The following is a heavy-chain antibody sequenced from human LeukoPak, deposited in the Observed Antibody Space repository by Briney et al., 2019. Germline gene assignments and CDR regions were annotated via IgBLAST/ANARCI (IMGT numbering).Heavy chain of an antibody. Sequence: PSETLSLTCAVSGYFISSGYYWGWIRQPPGKGLEWIGSIYHSGSTYYNPSLKSRVTISVDTSKNQFSLKLSSVTAADTAVYYCAMEVVPAAMLSLHWFDPWGQGTLVTVSS. CDR3: AMEVVPAAMLSLHWFDP. V-gene: IGHV4-38-2*01. D-gene: IGHD2-2*01. CDR1: GYFISSGYY. CDR2: IYHSGST. J-gene: IGHJ5*02.